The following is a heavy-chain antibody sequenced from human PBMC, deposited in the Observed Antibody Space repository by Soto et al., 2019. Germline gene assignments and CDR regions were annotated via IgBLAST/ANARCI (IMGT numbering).Heavy chain of an antibody. CDR2: VSSDGNHA. V-gene: IGHV3-30*04. CDR1: GFTFSSDA. J-gene: IGHJ4*02. CDR3: ARDSAYSTASTHFDH. D-gene: IGHD2-2*01. Sequence: GGSLRLSCVGSGFTFSSDALHWVRQAPGKGLEWVAVVSSDGNHAYYPDHVKGRFTISRDNSQSTVYLQMKSLKPEDTATYYCARDSAYSTASTHFDHWGQGTLVTVSS.